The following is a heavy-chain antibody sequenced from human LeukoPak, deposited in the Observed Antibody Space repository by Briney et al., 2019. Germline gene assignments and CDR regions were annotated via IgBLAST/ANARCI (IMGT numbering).Heavy chain of an antibody. J-gene: IGHJ4*02. CDR1: GGSISSGGYY. V-gene: IGHV4-30-2*03. D-gene: IGHD3-3*01. Sequence: SETLSLTCTVSGGSISSGGYYWSWIRQPPGKGLEWIGYIYHSGSTYYNPSLKSRVTISVDTSKNQFSLKLSSVTAADTAVYYCARLNSVSDLEWLLGPEHFDYWGQGTLVTVSS. CDR2: IYHSGST. CDR3: ARLNSVSDLEWLLGPEHFDY.